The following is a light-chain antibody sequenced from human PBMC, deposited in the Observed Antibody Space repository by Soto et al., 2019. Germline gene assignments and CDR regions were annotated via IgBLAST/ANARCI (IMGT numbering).Light chain of an antibody. V-gene: IGKV1-39*01. CDR3: QQSYSSPLT. CDR2: AAS. Sequence: DIQMTQSPSSLSASVGDRVTITCRASQSISRYLNWYQQKPGKAPKLLMSAASSSQSGVPSRFSGSGSGTDYSLTISSLQAEDVATYYCQQSYSSPLTFGGGTKVEIK. CDR1: QSISRY. J-gene: IGKJ4*01.